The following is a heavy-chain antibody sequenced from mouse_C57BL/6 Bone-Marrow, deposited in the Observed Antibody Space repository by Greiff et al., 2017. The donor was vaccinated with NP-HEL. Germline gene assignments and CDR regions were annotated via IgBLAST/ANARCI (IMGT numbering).Heavy chain of an antibody. Sequence: EVTLVESGGGLVQPGESLKLSCESNEYEFPSHDMSWVRKTPEKRLEFVAAINSDGGSTYYPDTMERRFSISRDNTTKTPYLQMSSLRSADTALYYCARQTSPPTILITAFDYWVQGTTLTVSS. J-gene: IGHJ2*01. CDR3: ARQTSPPTILITAFDY. D-gene: IGHD2-10*01. V-gene: IGHV5-2*03. CDR2: INSDGGST. CDR1: EYEFPSHD.